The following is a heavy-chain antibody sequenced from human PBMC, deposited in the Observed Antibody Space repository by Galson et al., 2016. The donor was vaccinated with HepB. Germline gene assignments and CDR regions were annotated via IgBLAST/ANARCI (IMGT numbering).Heavy chain of an antibody. CDR1: GGAMTSNHW. D-gene: IGHD3-10*01. CDR3: AREIITMVRGVSGD. Sequence: SETLSLTCVVSGGAMTSNHWWSWVRQPPGKGLEWIGDMYPGGTTNYNPSLRSRVSMSLDKSKNRFFLSLSSVTAADTAVYYCAREIITMVRGVSGDWGQGTLLTVSS. CDR2: MYPGGTT. V-gene: IGHV4-4*02. J-gene: IGHJ4*02.